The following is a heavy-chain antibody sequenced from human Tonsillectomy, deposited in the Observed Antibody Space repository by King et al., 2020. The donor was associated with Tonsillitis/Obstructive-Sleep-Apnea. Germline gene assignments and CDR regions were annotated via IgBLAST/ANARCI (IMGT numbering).Heavy chain of an antibody. D-gene: IGHD3-3*01. CDR2: INHSGST. V-gene: IGHV4-34*01. J-gene: IGHJ5*02. Sequence: VQLQQWGAGLLKPSETLSLTCAVYGGSFSGYYWSWIRQPPGKGLEWIGEINHSGSTNYNPSLKSRVTISVDTSKNQFSLKLSSVTAADTAVYYCARGYYDFWSGYYTSKTSNNWCDPWGQGTLVTVSS. CDR1: GGSFSGYY. CDR3: ARGYYDFWSGYYTSKTSNNWCDP.